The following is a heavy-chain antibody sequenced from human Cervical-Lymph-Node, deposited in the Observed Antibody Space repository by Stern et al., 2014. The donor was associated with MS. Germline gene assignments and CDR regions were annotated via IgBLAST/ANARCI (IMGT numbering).Heavy chain of an antibody. V-gene: IGHV1-8*01. CDR3: ARGRVDLIRALGI. Sequence: VQLVESGAEVKKPGASVKVSCKASGYTFTSYDINWVRQATGQGLEWMGWMNHNNGNTGYGQKFQGRVTMTRNTSISTAYMELSSLRSDDTGVYYCARGRVDLIRALGIWGQGTMVTVSS. J-gene: IGHJ3*02. D-gene: IGHD3-16*01. CDR2: MNHNNGNT. CDR1: GYTFTSYD.